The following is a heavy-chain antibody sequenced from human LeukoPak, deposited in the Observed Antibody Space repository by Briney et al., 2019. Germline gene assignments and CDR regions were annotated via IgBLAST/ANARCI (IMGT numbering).Heavy chain of an antibody. D-gene: IGHD6-19*01. CDR2: INYGGST. V-gene: IGHV4-34*01. J-gene: IGHJ3*01. Sequence: ASETLSLTCAVSEMSFSAYYWNWIHQSPGKGLEWIGEINYGGSTKYTPSLEGRGTILIDTSKNQFSLKLTSVTAADTAVYYCARGFPPGSGSRGSHAFDVWGQGTMVTVSS. CDR1: EMSFSAYY. CDR3: ARGFPPGSGSRGSHAFDV.